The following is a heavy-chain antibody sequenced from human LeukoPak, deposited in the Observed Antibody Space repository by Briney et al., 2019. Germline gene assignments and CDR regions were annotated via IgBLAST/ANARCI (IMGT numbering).Heavy chain of an antibody. CDR2: IYYSGST. J-gene: IGHJ4*02. V-gene: IGHV4-31*03. Sequence: PSETLSLTCTVSGGSISSGGYYWSWIRQHPGKGPEWIGYIYYSGSTYYNPSLKSRVTISVDTSKNQFSLKLSSVTAADTAVYYCAREARMVRGVFDYWGQGTLVTVSS. CDR1: GGSISSGGYY. CDR3: AREARMVRGVFDY. D-gene: IGHD3-10*01.